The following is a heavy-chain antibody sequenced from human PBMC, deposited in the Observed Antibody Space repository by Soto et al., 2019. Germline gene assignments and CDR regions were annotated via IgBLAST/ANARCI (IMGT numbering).Heavy chain of an antibody. CDR3: ARAPSSGWYDFYYSYGMDV. CDR2: MNPNSGNT. Sequence: GASVKVSCKASGYTFTSYDINWVRQATGQGLEWMGWMNPNSGNTGYAQKFQGRGTMTRNTSISTAYMELSSLRSEDTAVYYCARAPSSGWYDFYYSYGMDVWGQGTQVTVSS. J-gene: IGHJ6*02. CDR1: GYTFTSYD. V-gene: IGHV1-8*01. D-gene: IGHD6-19*01.